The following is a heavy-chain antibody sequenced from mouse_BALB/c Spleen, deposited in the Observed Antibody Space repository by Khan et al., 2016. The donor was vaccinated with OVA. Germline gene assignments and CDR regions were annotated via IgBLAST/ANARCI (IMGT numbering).Heavy chain of an antibody. CDR2: IYPGDGRT. Sequence: QVQLKQSGPELVKPGTLVKISCKASGYTFTAYDINWVKQRPGQGLEWIGWIYPGDGRTKYNENLRGKATLTADTSSNTAYMQLSSLTSEKSAVYFCAREGLRGVGMDYWGQGTSVSISS. V-gene: IGHV1S56*01. J-gene: IGHJ4*01. CDR1: GYTFTAYD. CDR3: AREGLRGVGMDY. D-gene: IGHD2-4*01.